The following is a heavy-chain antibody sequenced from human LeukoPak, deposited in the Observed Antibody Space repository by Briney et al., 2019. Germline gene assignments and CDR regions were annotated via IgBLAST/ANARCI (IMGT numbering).Heavy chain of an antibody. J-gene: IGHJ4*02. CDR1: GFTFSSYA. CDR3: AKDRLAVVPAAKDY. CDR2: ISGSGGST. D-gene: IGHD2-2*01. V-gene: IGHV3-23*01. Sequence: PGGSLRLSCAASGFTFSSYAMSWVRQDPGKGLEWVSAISGSGGSTYYADSVKGRFTISRDNSKNTLYLQMNSLRAEDTAVYYCAKDRLAVVPAAKDYWGQGTLVTVSS.